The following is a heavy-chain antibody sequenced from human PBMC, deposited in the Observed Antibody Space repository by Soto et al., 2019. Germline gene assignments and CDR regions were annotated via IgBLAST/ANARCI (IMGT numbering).Heavy chain of an antibody. V-gene: IGHV1-18*01. Sequence: QVQLVQSGAEVKKPGTSVKVSCKASGYTFTSYGISWVRQAPGQGLEWMGWISAYNGNTNYAQKLQGRVTMTTDTSTSTAYMELRSLRSDDTAVYYCARSLWKQLDPDDAFDIWGQGTMVTVSS. CDR1: GYTFTSYG. CDR3: ARSLWKQLDPDDAFDI. CDR2: ISAYNGNT. J-gene: IGHJ3*02. D-gene: IGHD6-13*01.